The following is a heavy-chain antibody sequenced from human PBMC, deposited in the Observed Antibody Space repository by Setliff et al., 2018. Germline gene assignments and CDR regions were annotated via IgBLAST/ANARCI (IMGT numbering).Heavy chain of an antibody. CDR3: ARHKAGITIFGVVINPDAFDI. CDR2: INHSGST. CDR1: GGSFSGYY. Sequence: SETLSLTCAVYGGSFSGYYWTWIRQPPGKGLEWIGEINHSGSTNYNPSLKSRVTISVDTSKNQFSLKLSSVTAADTAVYYCARHKAGITIFGVVINPDAFDIWGQGTMVTVSS. J-gene: IGHJ3*02. V-gene: IGHV4-34*01. D-gene: IGHD3-3*01.